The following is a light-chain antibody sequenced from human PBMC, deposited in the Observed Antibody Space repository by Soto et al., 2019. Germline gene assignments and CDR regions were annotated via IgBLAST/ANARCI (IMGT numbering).Light chain of an antibody. J-gene: IGLJ1*01. CDR2: DVS. CDR1: SSDVGGYNY. CDR3: CSYAGGNYV. Sequence: QSVLTQPRSVSGSPGQSVTISCTGTSSDVGGYNYVSWYQQHPGKAPKVMIYDVSKRPSGVPDRFSGSKSGNTASLTISGLQAEDESDYYCCSYAGGNYVFGTGTQLTVL. V-gene: IGLV2-11*01.